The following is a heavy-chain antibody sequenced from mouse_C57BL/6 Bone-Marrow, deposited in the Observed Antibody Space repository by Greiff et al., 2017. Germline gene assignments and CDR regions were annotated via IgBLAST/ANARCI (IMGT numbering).Heavy chain of an antibody. J-gene: IGHJ4*01. V-gene: IGHV1-82*01. Sequence: VQLQQSGPELVKPGASVKISCKASGYAFSSSWMNWVKQRPGKGLEWIGRIYPGDGDTNYNGKFKGKATLTADKSSSTAYMQLSSLTSEDAAVYFCARGRRLYYGNYNYAMDYWGQGTSVTVSS. CDR3: ARGRRLYYGNYNYAMDY. CDR1: GYAFSSSW. D-gene: IGHD2-1*01. CDR2: IYPGDGDT.